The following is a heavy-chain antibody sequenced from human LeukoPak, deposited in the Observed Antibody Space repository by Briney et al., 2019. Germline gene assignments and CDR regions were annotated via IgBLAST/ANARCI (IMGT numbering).Heavy chain of an antibody. CDR1: GYTFTSYD. CDR3: AREILVGATHWFDP. CDR2: MNPNSGNT. D-gene: IGHD1-26*01. V-gene: IGHV1-8*01. J-gene: IGHJ5*02. Sequence: ASVKVSCKASGYTFTSYDINWVRQATGQGLEWMGWMNPNSGNTGYAQKFQGRVTMTRNTSISTAYMELSGLRSEDTALYYCAREILVGATHWFDPWGQGTLVTVSS.